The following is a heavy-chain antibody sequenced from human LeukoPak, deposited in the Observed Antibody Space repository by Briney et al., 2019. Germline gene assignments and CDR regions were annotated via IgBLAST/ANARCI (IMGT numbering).Heavy chain of an antibody. V-gene: IGHV1-3*01. CDR3: ARSILVVPVASHLNYGVDV. CDR2: INASDGST. Sequence: ASVKVSCKASGYTFAKYAIHWVRQAPGQRLEWMGWINASDGSTRYSQKFHGGVTITRDTSASTAYMELSSLRSEDTAVYYCARSILVVPVASHLNYGVDVWGQGTTVTVSS. J-gene: IGHJ6*02. CDR1: GYTFAKYA. D-gene: IGHD2-2*01.